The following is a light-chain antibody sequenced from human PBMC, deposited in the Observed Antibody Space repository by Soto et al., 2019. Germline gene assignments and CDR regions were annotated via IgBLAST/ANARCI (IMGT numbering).Light chain of an antibody. Sequence: DIQMTQSPSSLSASVGDRVTITCRASQGISNYLAWYQQKPGKVPQLLIFAASTLQSEVPSRFSGSGSGTDFTLTISSLQPEDAATYYCQKYNSAPRTFGQGTKVDIK. V-gene: IGKV1-27*01. CDR1: QGISNY. CDR3: QKYNSAPRT. CDR2: AAS. J-gene: IGKJ1*01.